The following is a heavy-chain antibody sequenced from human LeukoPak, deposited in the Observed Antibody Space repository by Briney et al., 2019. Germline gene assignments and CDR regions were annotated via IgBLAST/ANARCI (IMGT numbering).Heavy chain of an antibody. CDR2: IRVIDET. CDR1: GFTFSNYA. CDR3: ARDNEMATIVGSYYFDY. V-gene: IGHV3-23*01. D-gene: IGHD5-24*01. J-gene: IGHJ4*02. Sequence: GGALRLSCAASGFTFSNYAMNWVRPAPGRGLEWVLGIRVIDETYYADSVKGRFTISRDNSENTLYLQMGGLRAEDTAVCYCARDNEMATIVGSYYFDYWGQGTLVTVSS.